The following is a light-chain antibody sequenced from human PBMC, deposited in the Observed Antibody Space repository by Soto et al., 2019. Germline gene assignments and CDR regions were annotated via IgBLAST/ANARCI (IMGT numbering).Light chain of an antibody. CDR2: GAS. CDR1: QSISSTQ. CDR3: QQYNTHWT. Sequence: EIVLTQSPDTLSLSPGERATLSCRASQSISSTQLVWCQQKPGQAPPLLIFGASSRATGIPDRFSGSGSGTDFTLTISSLQPDDFATYYCQQYNTHWTFGQGTKVDIK. J-gene: IGKJ1*01. V-gene: IGKV3-20*01.